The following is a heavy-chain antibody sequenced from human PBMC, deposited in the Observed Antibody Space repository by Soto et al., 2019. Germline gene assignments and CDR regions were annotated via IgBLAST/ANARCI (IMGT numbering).Heavy chain of an antibody. J-gene: IGHJ4*02. Sequence: QVQVVQSGAEVKKPGSSVKVSCKASGTTFSNYAFSWVRQAPGQGLEWMGGIIPIFGTTNYPQKFQGRLTITADESTSTVYMELSSLTSEDTAVYYCVARRYCSGGSCPDYFDYWGQGTLVTVSS. CDR1: GTTFSNYA. CDR3: VARRYCSGGSCPDYFDY. V-gene: IGHV1-69*01. D-gene: IGHD2-15*01. CDR2: IIPIFGTT.